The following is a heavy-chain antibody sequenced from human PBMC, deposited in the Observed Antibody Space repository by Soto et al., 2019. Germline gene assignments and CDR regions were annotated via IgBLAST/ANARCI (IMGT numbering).Heavy chain of an antibody. V-gene: IGHV1-69*06. Sequence: QVQLEQSGSEVKKSGSSVKVSCKASGYSFSSHAITWVRQAPGQGLEWMGGIIPVFGTPSYAQKLQGRVTTSADKSTNTSYLELRSLRSEDTAVYYCARGGALSTSWYWGDGLDSWGQGTQVTVSS. D-gene: IGHD6-13*01. J-gene: IGHJ4*02. CDR3: ARGGALSTSWYWGDGLDS. CDR2: IIPVFGTP. CDR1: GYSFSSHA.